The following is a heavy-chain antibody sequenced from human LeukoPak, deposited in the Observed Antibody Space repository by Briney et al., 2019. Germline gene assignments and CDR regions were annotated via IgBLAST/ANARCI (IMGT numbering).Heavy chain of an antibody. CDR2: INHSGST. V-gene: IGHV4-34*01. CDR1: GGSFSGYY. J-gene: IGHJ4*02. D-gene: IGHD3-22*01. Sequence: SETLSLTCAVYGGSFSGYYWSWIRQPPGKGLEWIGEINHSGSTNYNPSLKSRVTISVDTSKNQFSLKLSSVTAADTAVYYCASLDYYDSSGGNFDYWGQGTLVTVSS. CDR3: ASLDYYDSSGGNFDY.